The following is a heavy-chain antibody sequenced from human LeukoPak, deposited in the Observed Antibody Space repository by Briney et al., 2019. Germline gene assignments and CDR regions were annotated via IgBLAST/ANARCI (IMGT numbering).Heavy chain of an antibody. CDR3: AKDQLTSYLSSFDS. Sequence: GGSLRLSCAASGFTFSSYVMHWVRQAPGKGLEWVAIISYDGSNEYYADSVKGRFTISRDNSKNTLYLQMNSLRAADTAVYYCAKDQLTSYLSSFDSWVQGTLVTVSS. V-gene: IGHV3-30-3*02. CDR1: GFTFSSYV. CDR2: ISYDGSNE. J-gene: IGHJ4*02. D-gene: IGHD6-6*01.